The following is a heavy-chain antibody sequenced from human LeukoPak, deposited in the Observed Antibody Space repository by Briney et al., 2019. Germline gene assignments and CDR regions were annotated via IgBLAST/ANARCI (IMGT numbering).Heavy chain of an antibody. CDR3: ARGWLRFHYYYMDV. CDR2: INHSGST. Sequence: SETLSLTCAVYGGSFSGYYWSWIRQPPGKGLEWIGEINHSGSTNCNPSLKSRVTISVDTSKNQFSLKLSSVTAADTAVYYCARGWLRFHYYYMDVWGKGTTVTVSS. V-gene: IGHV4-34*01. J-gene: IGHJ6*03. D-gene: IGHD5-12*01. CDR1: GGSFSGYY.